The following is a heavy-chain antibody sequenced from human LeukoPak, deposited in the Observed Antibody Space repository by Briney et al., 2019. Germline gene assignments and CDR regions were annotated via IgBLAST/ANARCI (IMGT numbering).Heavy chain of an antibody. Sequence: GGSLRLSCAASGFTFGGHWMNWVRQAPGRGLEWVANIKYDGSEKYYVDSVKGRFTISRADAKNSLSLQMNSVRAEDTAVYYCAYTNNLKYWGEGTLVTVSA. V-gene: IGHV3-7*01. D-gene: IGHD2-8*01. J-gene: IGHJ4*02. CDR3: AYTNNLKY. CDR2: IKYDGSEK. CDR1: GFTFGGHW.